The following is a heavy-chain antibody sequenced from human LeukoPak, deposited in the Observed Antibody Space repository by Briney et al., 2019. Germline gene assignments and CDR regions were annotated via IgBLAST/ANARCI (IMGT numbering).Heavy chain of an antibody. D-gene: IGHD3-3*01. CDR1: GYTFASYD. CDR2: MNPNSGNT. J-gene: IGHJ5*02. CDR3: ARLSKYYDFWSGYEPYNWFDP. V-gene: IGHV1-8*01. Sequence: ASVKVSCWASGYTFASYDINWVRQATGQGLEWMGWMNPNSGNTGYAQKFQGRVTMTRNTSISTAYMELSSLRSEDTAVYYCARLSKYYDFWSGYEPYNWFDPWGQGTLVTVSS.